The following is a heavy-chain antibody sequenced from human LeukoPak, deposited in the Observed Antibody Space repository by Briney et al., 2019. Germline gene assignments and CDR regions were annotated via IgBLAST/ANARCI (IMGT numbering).Heavy chain of an antibody. CDR2: IYTSGST. CDR3: ARGGHFQGRVFDY. V-gene: IGHV4-4*07. CDR1: GGSISSYY. J-gene: IGHJ4*02. Sequence: PSETLSLTCTVSGGSISSYYWSWTRQPAGKGLEWIGRIYTSGSTNYNPSLKSRVTMSVDTSKNQFSLKLSSVTAADTAVYYCARGGHFQGRVFDYWGQGTLVTVSS. D-gene: IGHD3-10*01.